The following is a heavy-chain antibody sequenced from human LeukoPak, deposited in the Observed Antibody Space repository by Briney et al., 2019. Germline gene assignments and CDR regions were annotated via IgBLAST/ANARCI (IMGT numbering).Heavy chain of an antibody. V-gene: IGHV4-39*07. CDR3: VRSSSSIFDY. CDR1: SGSISTSNYY. D-gene: IGHD6-6*01. Sequence: SETLSLTCTVSSGSISTSNYYWGWIRQPPGKGLEWIVNIYHTGSTYYNPSLKSRVTISVDTSKNQFSLKLSSVTAADTAVYYCVRSSSSIFDYWGQGTLVTVSS. J-gene: IGHJ4*02. CDR2: IYHTGST.